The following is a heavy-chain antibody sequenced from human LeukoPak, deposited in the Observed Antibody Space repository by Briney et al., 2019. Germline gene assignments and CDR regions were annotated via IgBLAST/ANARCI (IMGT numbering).Heavy chain of an antibody. CDR2: INPNSGGT. J-gene: IGHJ4*02. V-gene: IGHV1-2*02. CDR1: GYTFTGYY. Sequence: ASVKVSCKASGYTFTGYYMHLVRQAPGQGLEWMGWINPNSGGTNYAQKFQGRVTMTRDTSISTAYMELSRLRSDDTVVYYCARDWTGLYFDYWGQGTLVTVSS. D-gene: IGHD3-10*01. CDR3: ARDWTGLYFDY.